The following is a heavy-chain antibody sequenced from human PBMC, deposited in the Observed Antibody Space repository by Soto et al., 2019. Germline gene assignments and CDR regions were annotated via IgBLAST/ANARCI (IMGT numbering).Heavy chain of an antibody. D-gene: IGHD5-12*01. CDR1: GGPPFGDY. Sequence: PSETLSLTCTVSGGPPFGDYSTCIRQPAGGGLEWIGRINSDGNTNYRPSLKRRVTMSVDLSRIHFSLYLTSVTAAETASYFCARARGLESWLDPWGTGIQVTVCS. V-gene: IGHV4-4*07. CDR3: ARARGLESWLDP. J-gene: IGHJ5*02. CDR2: INSDGNT.